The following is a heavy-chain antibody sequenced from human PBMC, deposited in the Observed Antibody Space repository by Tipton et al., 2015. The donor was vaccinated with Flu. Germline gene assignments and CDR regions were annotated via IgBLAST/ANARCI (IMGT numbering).Heavy chain of an antibody. D-gene: IGHD3-16*01. CDR2: INQDGSEK. J-gene: IGHJ5*02. CDR3: VRFAGGS. V-gene: IGHV3-7*01. CDR1: GFTFSSYD. Sequence: SLRLSCEASGFTFSSYDMHWVRQAPGKGLEWVAHINQDGSEKNYVDSVKGRFTISRDNAKNSLYLQMNSLRADDTALYYCVRFAGGSWGQGTLVTVSS.